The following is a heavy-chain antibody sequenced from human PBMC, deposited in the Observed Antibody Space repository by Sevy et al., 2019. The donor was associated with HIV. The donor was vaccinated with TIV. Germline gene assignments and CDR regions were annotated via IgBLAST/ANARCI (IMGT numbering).Heavy chain of an antibody. Sequence: GGSLRLSCAASGFTFSGSAMQWVLQASGKGLEWVGRIRSKGNSYATAYAASVKGRFTISRDDSKNTVYLQMNSLKTEETAVYYCTRGGARDSSSWYDYFDYWGQGTLVTVSS. CDR2: IRSKGNSYAT. CDR1: GFTFSGSA. CDR3: TRGGARDSSSWYDYFDY. D-gene: IGHD6-13*01. V-gene: IGHV3-73*01. J-gene: IGHJ4*02.